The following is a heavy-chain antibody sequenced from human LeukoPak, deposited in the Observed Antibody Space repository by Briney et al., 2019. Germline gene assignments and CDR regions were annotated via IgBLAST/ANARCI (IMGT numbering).Heavy chain of an antibody. CDR2: ISGSGGSA. CDR3: ARSGRYGYYFDY. D-gene: IGHD1-26*01. Sequence: PGGSLRLSCAASGFTFSSYAMSWVRQAPGKGLEWVSAISGSGGSAYYADSVKGRFTISRDNSKNTLYLQMNSLRAEDTAVYYCARSGRYGYYFDYWGQGTLVTVSS. J-gene: IGHJ4*02. V-gene: IGHV3-23*01. CDR1: GFTFSSYA.